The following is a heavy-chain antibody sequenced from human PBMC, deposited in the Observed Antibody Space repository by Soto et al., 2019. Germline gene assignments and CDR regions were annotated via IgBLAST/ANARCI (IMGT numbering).Heavy chain of an antibody. V-gene: IGHV3-74*01. CDR3: ATVFEH. Sequence: VPLVESGGGSVQPGGSLRVSCVASGITFSGFWMHWVRQVPGKGLVWVARVDSAGSGTSYADSVKGRFTISRDNAKNTLSLQMDSLRVEDTAVYYCATVFEHWGQGIPVTVSS. CDR1: GITFSGFW. J-gene: IGHJ4*02. CDR2: VDSAGSGT.